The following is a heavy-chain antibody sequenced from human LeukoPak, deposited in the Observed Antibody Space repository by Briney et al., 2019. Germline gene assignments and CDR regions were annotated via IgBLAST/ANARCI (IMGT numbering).Heavy chain of an antibody. CDR2: INPDGRTT. V-gene: IGHV3-74*01. J-gene: IGHJ6*04. CDR1: GFTLSTYW. CDR3: AELGITMIGGV. Sequence: GGSLRLSCAAAGFTLSTYWMHWVRQAPGKGLVWVSHINPDGRTTRYANPVTGRFTISRDNAKNSLYLQMNSLRAEDTAVYYCAELGITMIGGVWGKGTTVTISS. D-gene: IGHD3-10*02.